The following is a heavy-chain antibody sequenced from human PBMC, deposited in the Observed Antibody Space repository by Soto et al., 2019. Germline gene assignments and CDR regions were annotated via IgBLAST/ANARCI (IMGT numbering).Heavy chain of an antibody. D-gene: IGHD1-26*01. V-gene: IGHV3-23*01. CDR3: ARICGTCAYGMDV. CDR1: TFNFGDYA. CDR2: TSRSDGST. Sequence: EVQLLESGGGLVQPGGSLRLSCTASTFNFGDYAMSWVRQAPGKGLEWLATTSRSDGSTYYAESLEGRFSISKDNSKNTLSLQMNSLRGEDTAIYYCARICGTCAYGMDVWGQGTTVTVSS. J-gene: IGHJ6*02.